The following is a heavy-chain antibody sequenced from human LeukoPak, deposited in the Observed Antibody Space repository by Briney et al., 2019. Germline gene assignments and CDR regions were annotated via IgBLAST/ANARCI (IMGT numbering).Heavy chain of an antibody. CDR1: GYSFTSYW. CDR2: IYPGDSDT. J-gene: IGHJ4*02. CDR3: ARREGICSGGSCPAYFDY. D-gene: IGHD2-15*01. V-gene: IGHV5-51*01. Sequence: GESLKISCKGSGYSFTSYWIGWVRQMPGKGLEWMGIIYPGDSDTRYSPSFQGQVTISADKSISTAYLQWSSLKASDTAMYYCARREGICSGGSCPAYFDYWGQGTLVTVSS.